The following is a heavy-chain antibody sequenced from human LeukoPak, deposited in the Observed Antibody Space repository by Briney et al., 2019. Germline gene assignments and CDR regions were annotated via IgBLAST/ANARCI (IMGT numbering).Heavy chain of an antibody. CDR1: GGSMSSTSFY. CDR2: IYYRGTT. J-gene: IGHJ3*01. CDR3: ARENDFWNGLDAFDL. D-gene: IGHD3-3*01. Sequence: SETLSLTCSVSGGSMSSTSFYWGWIRQPPGRGLEWIATIYYRGTTYYNPSLKSRVTIDIDMSKYQFYLNLTSLTAADTAVYYCARENDFWNGLDAFDLWGRGTKVTVSS. V-gene: IGHV4-39*07.